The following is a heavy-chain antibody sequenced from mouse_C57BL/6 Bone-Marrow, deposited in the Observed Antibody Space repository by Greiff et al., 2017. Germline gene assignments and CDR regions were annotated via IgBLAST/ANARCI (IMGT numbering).Heavy chain of an antibody. CDR3: AMGGYDPDFDG. D-gene: IGHD2-2*01. V-gene: IGHV1-74*01. Sequence: QVQLQQPGAELVKPGASVKVSCKASGYSFTSYWMHWVKQRPGQGLEWIGRIHPSDSDTNYNQKFKGKATLTVDKSSSTAYMQLSSLTSDDSAVYYCAMGGYDPDFDGWGTGTTVTVSS. J-gene: IGHJ1*03. CDR2: IHPSDSDT. CDR1: GYSFTSYW.